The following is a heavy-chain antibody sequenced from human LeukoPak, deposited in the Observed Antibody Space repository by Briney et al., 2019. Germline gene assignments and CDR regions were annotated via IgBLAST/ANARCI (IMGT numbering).Heavy chain of an antibody. CDR1: GGSISNRNYH. CDR3: ARDAYDSSGYSFDY. CDR2: ICSSGSA. D-gene: IGHD3-22*01. J-gene: IGHJ4*02. V-gene: IGHV4-39*07. Sequence: SETLSLTCTVSGGSISNRNYHWGWIRQPPGKGLEWIGSICSSGSAYYNPSLKSRVTISVDKSKNQFSLKLGSVTAADTAVYYCARDAYDSSGYSFDYWGQGTLVTVSS.